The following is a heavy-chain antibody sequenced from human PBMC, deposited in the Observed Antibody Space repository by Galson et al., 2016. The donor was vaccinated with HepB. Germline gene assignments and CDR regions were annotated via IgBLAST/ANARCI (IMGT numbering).Heavy chain of an antibody. CDR2: MNPKSGNT. CDR3: ARSVGYSSFGGQFQYSAMDV. CDR1: EYTFTGSD. V-gene: IGHV1-8*01. Sequence: SEYTFTGSDINWVRQATGQGLEWMGWMNPKSGNTGYAQKFQGRVTMTRDTSISTAYMELSGLRSEDTAVYYCARSVGYSSFGGQFQYSAMDVWGQGTTVTVSS. D-gene: IGHD6-6*01. J-gene: IGHJ6*02.